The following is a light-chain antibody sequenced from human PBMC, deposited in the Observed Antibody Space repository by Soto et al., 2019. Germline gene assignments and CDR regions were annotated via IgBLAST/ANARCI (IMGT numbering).Light chain of an antibody. CDR3: LQDYNYPLT. CDR1: QGIRND. Sequence: AIQITQSPSSLSACVGDRVTITSRASQGIRNDLGWYQHKPGKAPKLLIYAASSLQTWVPSRFSGSASGTDFTLTISSLQPEDVATYYCLQDYNYPLTFGGGTKVDIK. CDR2: AAS. V-gene: IGKV1-6*01. J-gene: IGKJ4*01.